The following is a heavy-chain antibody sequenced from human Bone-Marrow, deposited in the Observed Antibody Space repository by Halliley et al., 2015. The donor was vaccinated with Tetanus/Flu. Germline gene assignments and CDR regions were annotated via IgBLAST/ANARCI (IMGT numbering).Heavy chain of an antibody. CDR1: GYSFTSYW. J-gene: IGHJ6*02. V-gene: IGHV5-51*01. Sequence: VQLVQSGAEVKRSGESLTISCKVSGYSFTSYWIGWVRQMPGKGLEWMGVIYPGDSDTRYGPSFQGQVTISVDKSTTAAYLQLSSLKASDTAMYYCARHSAAGKPGNNYYYYYGMDVWGQGTTVTVSS. CDR3: ARHSAAGKPGNNYYYYYGMDV. D-gene: IGHD6-13*01. CDR2: IYPGDSDT.